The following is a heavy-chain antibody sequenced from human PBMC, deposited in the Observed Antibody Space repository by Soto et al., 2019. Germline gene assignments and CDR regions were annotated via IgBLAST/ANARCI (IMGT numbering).Heavy chain of an antibody. CDR2: ISSNGGST. CDR3: VTTSAPVRFLEWPTRGHYFHY. J-gene: IGHJ4*02. Sequence: GGSLRLSCSASGFTFSSYAMHWVRQAPGKGLEYVSAISSNGGSTYYADSVKGRFTISRDNSKNALSLQMSSLRAEDTAVYYCVTTSAPVRFLEWPTRGHYFHYWGQGTVVTVSS. V-gene: IGHV3-64D*06. D-gene: IGHD3-3*01. CDR1: GFTFSSYA.